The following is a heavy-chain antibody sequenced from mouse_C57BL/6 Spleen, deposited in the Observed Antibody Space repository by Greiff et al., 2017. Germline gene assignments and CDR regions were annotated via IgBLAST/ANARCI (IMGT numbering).Heavy chain of an antibody. CDR1: GYAFTNYL. J-gene: IGHJ3*01. CDR3: ARDGANQGFAY. V-gene: IGHV1-54*01. CDR2: INPGSGGT. D-gene: IGHD3-1*01. Sequence: VKLQESGAELVRPGTSVKVSCKASGYAFTNYLIEWVKQRPGQGLEWIGVINPGSGGTNYNEKFKGKATLTADKSSSTAYMQLSSLTSEDSAVYFCARDGANQGFAYWGQGTLVTVSA.